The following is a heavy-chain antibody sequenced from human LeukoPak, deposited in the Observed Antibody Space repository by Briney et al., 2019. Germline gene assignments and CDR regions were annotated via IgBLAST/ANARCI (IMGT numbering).Heavy chain of an antibody. Sequence: SETLSLTCTVSGGSISSSSYYWGWIRQPPGKGLEWIGSIYYTGSSYYNPSLKSRVTISEDTSKNQFSLKLNSVTAADTAVYYCARHAYYYDSSGYLNYYYYYYMDVWGKGTTVTISS. J-gene: IGHJ6*03. CDR3: ARHAYYYDSSGYLNYYYYYYMDV. V-gene: IGHV4-39*01. D-gene: IGHD3-22*01. CDR1: GGSISSSSYY. CDR2: IYYTGSS.